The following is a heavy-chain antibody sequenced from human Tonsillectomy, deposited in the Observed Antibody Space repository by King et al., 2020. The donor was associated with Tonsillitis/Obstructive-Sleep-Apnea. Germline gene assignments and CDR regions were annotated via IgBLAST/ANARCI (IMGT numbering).Heavy chain of an antibody. CDR2: IYPGDSDT. CDR1: GYSFSNYW. V-gene: IGHV5-51*01. J-gene: IGHJ3*02. Sequence: VQLVESGAEVKKPGESLKISCKGSGYSFSNYWIGWVRQMPGNGLEWMVIIYPGDSDTRYSPSFQGQVTISADKSISTAYLQWSSLKASDTAMYHCASRQTDADGFDIWGQGTMVTVSS. CDR3: ASRQTDADGFDI.